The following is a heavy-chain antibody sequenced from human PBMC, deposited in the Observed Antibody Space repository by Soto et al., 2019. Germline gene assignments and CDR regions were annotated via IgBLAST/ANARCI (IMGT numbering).Heavy chain of an antibody. Sequence: PGESLKISCKVSGYTFSDYWIHWVRQTPGKGLEWMGRIDPTDSKAIYSPAFQGHVTISADKSITTIYLQWSSLKASDSAMYYCARRIQAQNGYYYYDLEVWGQGTTVTVSS. CDR1: GYTFSDYW. J-gene: IGHJ6*02. V-gene: IGHV5-10-1*01. D-gene: IGHD1-1*01. CDR2: IDPTDSKA. CDR3: ARRIQAQNGYYYYDLEV.